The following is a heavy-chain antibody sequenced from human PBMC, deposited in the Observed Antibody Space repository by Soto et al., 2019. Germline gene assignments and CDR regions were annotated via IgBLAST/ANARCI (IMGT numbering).Heavy chain of an antibody. D-gene: IGHD2-15*01. J-gene: IGHJ6*02. Sequence: PSETLSLTCTVSGDSISSHYWSWIRQSPGKGLEWIGYIHFTGATLYNPSLESRVTVSLDTSKTHFSLKLSSVTAADTAVYYCAREGRLSNYYQYGMDGWGQGTTVTVSS. CDR3: AREGRLSNYYQYGMDG. V-gene: IGHV4-59*11. CDR1: GDSISSHY. CDR2: IHFTGAT.